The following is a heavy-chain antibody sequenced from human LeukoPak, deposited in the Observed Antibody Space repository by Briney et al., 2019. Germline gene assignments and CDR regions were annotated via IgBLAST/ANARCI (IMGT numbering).Heavy chain of an antibody. D-gene: IGHD3-10*01. V-gene: IGHV1-8*01. CDR3: VRDGEGVAIGVNFWFDP. CDR1: GFIFSNFD. J-gene: IGHJ5*02. Sequence: GASVTVSCRASGFIFSNFDFNWVRQAPGHGLEWLGWLNPITGDTGYARQFQGRITMTRDTSTSTLYMELTSLRSEDTAVYYCVRDGEGVAIGVNFWFDPWGQGTLVTVSS. CDR2: LNPITGDT.